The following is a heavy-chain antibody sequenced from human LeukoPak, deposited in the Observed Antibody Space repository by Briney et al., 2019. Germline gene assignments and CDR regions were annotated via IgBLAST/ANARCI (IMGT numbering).Heavy chain of an antibody. V-gene: IGHV3-23*01. CDR2: ISGSGGDT. CDR1: GFTFRSYA. J-gene: IGHJ4*02. CDR3: AKTTDGYSSGRYPGWPIDY. Sequence: GGSLRLSCAASGFTFRSYAIYCVRQAPGKGVEWVSGISGSGGDTYFADSVKGRFTISRDNSKNTVFLQMDSQRAEDTAVYYCAKTTDGYSSGRYPGWPIDYWGQGTLVTVSS. D-gene: IGHD6-19*01.